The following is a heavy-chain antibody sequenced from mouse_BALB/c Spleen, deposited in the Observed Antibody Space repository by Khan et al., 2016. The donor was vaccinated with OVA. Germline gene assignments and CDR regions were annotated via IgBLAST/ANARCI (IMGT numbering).Heavy chain of an antibody. CDR3: ARGNYGSSPLAY. V-gene: IGHV9-3*02. D-gene: IGHD1-1*01. Sequence: QIQLVQSGPELKKPGETVKISCKASGYTFTNYGMSWVKQAPGKGLKWMGWINTNTGEPTYTEEFKGRFAFSLETSASTAYLQINNLKNEDTATRVCARGNYGSSPLAYWGQGTLVTVSA. J-gene: IGHJ3*01. CDR1: GYTFTNYG. CDR2: INTNTGEP.